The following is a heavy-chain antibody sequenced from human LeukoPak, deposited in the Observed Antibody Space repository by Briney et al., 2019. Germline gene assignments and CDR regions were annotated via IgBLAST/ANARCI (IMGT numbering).Heavy chain of an antibody. V-gene: IGHV1-2*02. Sequence: ASVKVSCKASGYTFTGYYMHWVRQALGQGLEWMGWINPNSGGTNYAQKFQGRVTMTRDTSISTAYMELSRLRSDDTAVYYCARPPYCSGGSCYSRYYFDYWGQGTLVTVSS. CDR3: ARPPYCSGGSCYSRYYFDY. CDR1: GYTFTGYY. D-gene: IGHD2-15*01. CDR2: INPNSGGT. J-gene: IGHJ4*02.